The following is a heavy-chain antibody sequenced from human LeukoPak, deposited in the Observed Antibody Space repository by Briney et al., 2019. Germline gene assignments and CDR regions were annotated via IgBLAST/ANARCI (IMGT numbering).Heavy chain of an antibody. CDR2: IRCDGSNK. CDR1: GFTFSSYG. J-gene: IGHJ4*02. D-gene: IGHD2-2*01. V-gene: IGHV3-30*02. Sequence: PGGSLRLSCAASGFTFSSYGMHWVRQAPGKGLEWVAFIRCDGSNKYYADSVKGRFTISRDNSKNTLYLQMNSLRAEDTAVYYCAKDLRRVPAASFDYWGQGTLVTVSS. CDR3: AKDLRRVPAASFDY.